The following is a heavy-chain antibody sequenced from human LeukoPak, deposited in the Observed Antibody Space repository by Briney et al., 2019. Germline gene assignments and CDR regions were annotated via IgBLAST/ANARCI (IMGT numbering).Heavy chain of an antibody. CDR1: GFTFSTYT. CDR3: ARRTVSTLPYALDV. V-gene: IGHV3-48*01. CDR2: IRSSGSTI. J-gene: IGHJ6*02. D-gene: IGHD4-11*01. Sequence: GGSLRLSCVASGFTFSTYTMTWVRQAPGKGLEWVSYIRSSGSTIYYADSVKGRLTISRDSAKNSLFLQMNSLRAEDTAVYYCARRTVSTLPYALDVWGQGTTVTVAS.